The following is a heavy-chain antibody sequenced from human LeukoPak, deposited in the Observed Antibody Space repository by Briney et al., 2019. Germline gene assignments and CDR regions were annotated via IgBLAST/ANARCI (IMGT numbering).Heavy chain of an antibody. Sequence: GGSLRLSCAASGFTFSRYWIHWVRQAPGKGPVWVSVISTDGSGTRYADSVKGRFTISRDNVKNTLYLQMNSLRVEDTAVYYCTGPSFDASGMGFDPWGQGALVTVSS. D-gene: IGHD3-10*01. CDR3: TGPSFDASGMGFDP. V-gene: IGHV3-74*01. CDR2: ISTDGSGT. J-gene: IGHJ5*02. CDR1: GFTFSRYW.